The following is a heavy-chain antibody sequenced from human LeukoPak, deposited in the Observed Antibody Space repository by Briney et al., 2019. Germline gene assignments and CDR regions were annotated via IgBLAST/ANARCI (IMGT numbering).Heavy chain of an antibody. J-gene: IGHJ4*02. CDR2: INSDGSWT. Sequence: GGSLRLSCAASGFTFISFWMHWVRQTPGKGLLWVSRINSDGSWTTYADSVKGRFTISKDNAKNTVYLQMNNLRAEDTAVYYCVSFYETYWGRGTLVTVSS. CDR3: VSFYETY. CDR1: GFTFISFW. D-gene: IGHD2-2*01. V-gene: IGHV3-74*01.